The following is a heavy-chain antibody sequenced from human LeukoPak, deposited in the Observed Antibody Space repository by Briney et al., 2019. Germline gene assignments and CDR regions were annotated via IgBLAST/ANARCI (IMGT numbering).Heavy chain of an antibody. V-gene: IGHV3-11*06. CDR3: ARDLLVVPAAIGWFDP. J-gene: IGHJ5*02. CDR2: ISSSSSYT. CDR1: GFTFSDYY. D-gene: IGHD2-2*02. Sequence: GGSLRLSCAASGFTFSDYYMSWIRQAPGKGLEWVSYISSSSSYTNYADSVKGRFTISRDNAKNSLYPQMNSLRAEDTAVYYCARDLLVVPAAIGWFDPWGQGTLVTVSS.